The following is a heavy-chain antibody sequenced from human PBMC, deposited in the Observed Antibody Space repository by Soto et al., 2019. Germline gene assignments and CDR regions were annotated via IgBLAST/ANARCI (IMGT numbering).Heavy chain of an antibody. J-gene: IGHJ6*02. CDR2: IIPIFGTA. CDR3: ATTGEWLLQNYYYYYGMDV. CDR1: GGTFSSYA. D-gene: IGHD3-3*01. V-gene: IGHV1-69*13. Sequence: ASVKVSCKASGGTFSSYAISWVRQAPGQGLEWMGGIIPIFGTANYAQKFQGRVTITADESTSTAYMELSSLRSEDTAVYYCATTGEWLLQNYYYYYGMDVWGQGTTVTVSS.